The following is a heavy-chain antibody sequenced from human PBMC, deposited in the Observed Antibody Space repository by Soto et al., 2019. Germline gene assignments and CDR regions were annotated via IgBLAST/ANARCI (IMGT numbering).Heavy chain of an antibody. CDR3: ARELGTGHGDYVGWFDP. Sequence: SETLSLTCTVSGASISSSNYYWGWARQPPGKGLEWIGYIYYSGRTYYNPSLKSRVTISVDTSKNQFSLKLSSVTAADKAVYYCARELGTGHGDYVGWFDPWGQGTLVTVSS. CDR1: GASISSSNYY. CDR2: IYYSGRT. D-gene: IGHD4-17*01. V-gene: IGHV4-30-4*08. J-gene: IGHJ5*02.